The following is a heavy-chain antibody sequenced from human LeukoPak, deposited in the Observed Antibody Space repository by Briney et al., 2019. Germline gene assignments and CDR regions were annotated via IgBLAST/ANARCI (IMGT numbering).Heavy chain of an antibody. Sequence: SETLSLTCAVYGGSFSGYYWSWIRQAPGKGLAWIGEINHSGSTTYNPSLKSRVTISVDTSKSQFSLKLSSVTAADTAVYYCARDQMVIATIDIWGQGTMVTVSS. CDR3: ARDQMVIATIDI. V-gene: IGHV4-34*01. J-gene: IGHJ3*02. D-gene: IGHD2-21*01. CDR1: GGSFSGYY. CDR2: INHSGST.